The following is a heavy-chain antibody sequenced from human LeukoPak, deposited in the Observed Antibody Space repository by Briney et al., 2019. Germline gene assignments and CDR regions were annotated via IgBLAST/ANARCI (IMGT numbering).Heavy chain of an antibody. CDR1: GFTFSSYG. J-gene: IGHJ3*02. D-gene: IGHD3-10*01. Sequence: GGSLRLSCAASGFTFSSYGMHWVRQAPGKGLEWVAVISYDGSNKYYADSVKGRFTISRDNSKNTLYLQMNSLRAEDTAVYYCARDYYGSGPGAFDIWGQGTMVTVSS. V-gene: IGHV3-30*03. CDR3: ARDYYGSGPGAFDI. CDR2: ISYDGSNK.